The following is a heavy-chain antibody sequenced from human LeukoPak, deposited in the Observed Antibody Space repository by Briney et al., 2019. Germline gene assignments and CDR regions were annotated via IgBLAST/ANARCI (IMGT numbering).Heavy chain of an antibody. CDR3: AKGRLYWTTVTTGFSWFDP. Sequence: PGRSLRLSCAASGFTFSSYGMHWVRQAPGKGLEGVAVISYDGSNKYYADSVKGRFTISRDNSKNTLYLQMNSLRAEDTAVYYCAKGRLYWTTVTTGFSWFDPWGQGTLVTVSS. D-gene: IGHD4-17*01. V-gene: IGHV3-30*18. CDR1: GFTFSSYG. CDR2: ISYDGSNK. J-gene: IGHJ5*02.